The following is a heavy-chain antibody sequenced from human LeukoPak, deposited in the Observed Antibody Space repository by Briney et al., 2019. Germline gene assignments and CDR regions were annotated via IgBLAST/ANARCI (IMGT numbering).Heavy chain of an antibody. D-gene: IGHD2-15*01. V-gene: IGHV4-38-2*02. Sequence: SETLSLTCTVSGYSISSGYYWGWIRQPPGKGLEWIGSIYHSGSTYYNPSLKSRVTISVDTSKNQFSLKLSSVTAADTAVYYCARDFYCSGGSCLTFLDYWGQGTLVTVSS. CDR2: IYHSGST. J-gene: IGHJ4*02. CDR1: GYSISSGYY. CDR3: ARDFYCSGGSCLTFLDY.